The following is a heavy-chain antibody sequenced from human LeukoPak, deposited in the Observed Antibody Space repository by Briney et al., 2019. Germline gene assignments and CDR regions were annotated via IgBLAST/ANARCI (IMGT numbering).Heavy chain of an antibody. V-gene: IGHV3-23*01. CDR3: AKDRSYYDSSGYLDY. J-gene: IGHJ4*02. Sequence: GGSLRLSCAASGFTFSSYAMSWVRQAPGKGLEWVSAISGSGGSTYYADSVKGRFTISRDNSKNTLYLQMNSLRAEDTAVYYCAKDRSYYDSSGYLDYWGQGTLVTVSS. D-gene: IGHD3-22*01. CDR2: ISGSGGST. CDR1: GFTFSSYA.